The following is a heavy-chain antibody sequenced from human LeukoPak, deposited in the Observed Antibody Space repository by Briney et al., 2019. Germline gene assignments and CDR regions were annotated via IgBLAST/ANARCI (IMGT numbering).Heavy chain of an antibody. V-gene: IGHV3-73*01. CDR3: TRWDCTTTGCYPFDY. CDR2: IRDKANSYAT. J-gene: IGHJ4*02. D-gene: IGHD2-2*01. Sequence: PGESLRLSCAASGFTFSGSAIHWVRQASGKGLEWVGRIRDKANSYATAYIASVKGRFTISRDDSKNTAYLQMSSLKTEDTAVYYCTRWDCTTTGCYPFDYWGQGTLVTVSS. CDR1: GFTFSGSA.